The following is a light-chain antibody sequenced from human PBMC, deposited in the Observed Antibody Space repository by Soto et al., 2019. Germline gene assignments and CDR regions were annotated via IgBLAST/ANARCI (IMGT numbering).Light chain of an antibody. V-gene: IGKV1-5*03. Sequence: DIQMTQSPSTLSASVGDRVTITCRASQSISSWLAWYQQKAGKATKLLIYKASSLESGVPSRFSGSGSGTEFTLTISSLQPDDFATYSCQQYNSYSRTFGQGTKLEIK. CDR2: KAS. CDR1: QSISSW. J-gene: IGKJ2*01. CDR3: QQYNSYSRT.